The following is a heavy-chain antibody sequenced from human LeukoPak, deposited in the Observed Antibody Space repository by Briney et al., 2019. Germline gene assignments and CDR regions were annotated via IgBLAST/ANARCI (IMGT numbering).Heavy chain of an antibody. CDR3: ASDSRYCTNGVCYPDLDY. D-gene: IGHD2-8*01. J-gene: IGHJ4*02. Sequence: PGGSLRLSCAASGFTFSSYWMSWVRQAPGKGLEWVANIKQDGSEKYYVDSVKGRFTISRDNAKNSLYLQMNSLRAEDTAVYYCASDSRYCTNGVCYPDLDYWGQGTLVTVSS. CDR1: GFTFSSYW. V-gene: IGHV3-7*03. CDR2: IKQDGSEK.